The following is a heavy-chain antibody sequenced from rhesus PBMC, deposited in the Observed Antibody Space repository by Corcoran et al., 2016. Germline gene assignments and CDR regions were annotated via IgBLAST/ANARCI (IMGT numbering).Heavy chain of an antibody. CDR3: ARVKGNYDP. Sequence: QVQLQESGPGLVKPSETLSLTCAVSGGSVSSSNWWSWIRQPPGKGLEWIGYISGSSVSTYYNPSLKSRVTISTDTSKNQFSLKLSSVTAADTAVYYCARVKGNYDPWGQGVLVTVSS. J-gene: IGHJ4*01. V-gene: IGHV4-65*01. CDR2: ISGSSVST. CDR1: GGSVSSSNW. D-gene: IGHD4-17*01.